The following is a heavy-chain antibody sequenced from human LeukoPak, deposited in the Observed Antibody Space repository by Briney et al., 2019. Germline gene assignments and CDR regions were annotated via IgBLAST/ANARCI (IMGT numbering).Heavy chain of an antibody. CDR1: GYTFTSNG. V-gene: IGHV1-18*01. CDR2: ISAYNGNT. J-gene: IGHJ4*02. D-gene: IGHD3-10*01. CDR3: ARVLWFGETRNPIFDY. Sequence: GASVKVSCKASGYTFTSNGISWVRQAPGQGLEWMGWISAYNGNTNYAQKVQGRVTMTTDTSTNTAYMELRSLTSDDTAVYYCARVLWFGETRNPIFDYWDQGTLVTVSS.